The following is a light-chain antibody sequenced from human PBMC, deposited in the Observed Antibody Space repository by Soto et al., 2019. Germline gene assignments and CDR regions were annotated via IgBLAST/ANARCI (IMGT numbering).Light chain of an antibody. CDR2: RNS. Sequence: QSVLAQSPSASGTPGQRVTISCSGSASTIGRNYVYWYQQLPGTAPKLLIYRNSQRPSGVPDRFSGSKSGTSASLAISGLRSEDEADYYCAAWDDNLIGLYVCGAGTRSPS. CDR1: ASTIGRNY. CDR3: AAWDDNLIGLYV. J-gene: IGLJ1*01. V-gene: IGLV1-47*01.